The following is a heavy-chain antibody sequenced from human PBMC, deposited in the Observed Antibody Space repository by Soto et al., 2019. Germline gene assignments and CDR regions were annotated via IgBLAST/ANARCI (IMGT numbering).Heavy chain of an antibody. V-gene: IGHV4-34*04. D-gene: IGHD3-9*01. CDR2: IDHSGIT. CDR1: GASFGGFY. J-gene: IGHJ4*02. Sequence: PSESLSLTCAVPGASFGGFYWSWIRQSPGKGLEWIGEIDHSGITNHNTALKSRATMSVDTSKNQFSLKLRSVTAADTAVYYCARGVIWTLAVQRGAPDKNYFDSWSQATLVT. CDR3: ARGVIWTLAVQRGAPDKNYFDS.